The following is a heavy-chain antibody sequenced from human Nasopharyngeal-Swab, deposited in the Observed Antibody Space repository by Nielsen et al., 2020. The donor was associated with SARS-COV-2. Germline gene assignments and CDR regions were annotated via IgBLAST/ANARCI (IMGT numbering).Heavy chain of an antibody. V-gene: IGHV1-69*06. CDR3: ARRRAMVPQDAYDI. CDR2: IIPIFGTA. D-gene: IGHD4/OR15-4a*01. J-gene: IGHJ3*02. Sequence: WVRQPPGQGLEWMGGIIPIFGTANYAQTFQGRVTITADKSTSTAYMELSSLRSEDTAVYYCARRRAMVPQDAYDIWGQGTMVTVSS.